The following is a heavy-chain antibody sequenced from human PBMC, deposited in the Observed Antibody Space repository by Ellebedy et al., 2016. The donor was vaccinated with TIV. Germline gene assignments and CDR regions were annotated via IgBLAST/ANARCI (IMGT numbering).Heavy chain of an antibody. Sequence: GGSLRLXXAASGFTFSYYGMHWVRQAPGKGLEWVAVIWYDGSNKYYGDSVKGRFTISRDNSKNTLYLQMNSLRAEDTAVYYCARAYSGSDYVYYFSHYMDVWGKGTTVTVSS. V-gene: IGHV3-33*01. CDR2: IWYDGSNK. CDR1: GFTFSYYG. CDR3: ARAYSGSDYVYYFSHYMDV. J-gene: IGHJ6*03. D-gene: IGHD1-26*01.